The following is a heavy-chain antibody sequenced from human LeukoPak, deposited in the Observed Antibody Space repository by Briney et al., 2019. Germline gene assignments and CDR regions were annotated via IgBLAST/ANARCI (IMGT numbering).Heavy chain of an antibody. Sequence: PGGSLRLSCAASGFAFSSYGMHWVRQAPGKWLEWVAFIRYDGSNKYYADSVKGRFTISRDNSKNTLYLQMNSLRAEDTAVYYCAKADQLLWFGEFDDYWGQGTLVTVSS. CDR2: IRYDGSNK. J-gene: IGHJ4*02. CDR3: AKADQLLWFGEFDDY. CDR1: GFAFSSYG. D-gene: IGHD3-10*01. V-gene: IGHV3-30*02.